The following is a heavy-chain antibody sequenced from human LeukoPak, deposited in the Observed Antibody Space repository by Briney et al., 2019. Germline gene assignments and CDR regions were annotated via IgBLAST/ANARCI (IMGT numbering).Heavy chain of an antibody. CDR2: IYGGGTNT. J-gene: IGHJ4*02. V-gene: IGHV3-23*01. CDR1: GFSFSSFA. CDR3: AKRITEAAGIYFYS. Sequence: PGGSLRLSCAGSGFSFSSFAMTWVRQAPGKGLEWVSTIYGGGTNTFYADSVKGRFTISRDDSKNMQFLEMDSLRPEDTAVYFCAKRITEAAGIYFYSWGQGTLVTVSS. D-gene: IGHD6-19*01.